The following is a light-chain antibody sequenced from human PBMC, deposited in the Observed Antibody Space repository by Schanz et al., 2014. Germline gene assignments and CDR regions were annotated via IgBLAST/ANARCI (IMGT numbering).Light chain of an antibody. CDR3: QQYGSSPRT. Sequence: EIVLTQSPGTLSLSPGEGATLSCRASQTITPSSLAWYQQKPGQAPRLLIFGASTRATGIPDRFSGSGSGTDFTLTISRLEPEDFAVYYCQQYGSSPRTFGQGTKVEIK. V-gene: IGKV3-20*01. CDR1: QTITPSS. CDR2: GAS. J-gene: IGKJ1*01.